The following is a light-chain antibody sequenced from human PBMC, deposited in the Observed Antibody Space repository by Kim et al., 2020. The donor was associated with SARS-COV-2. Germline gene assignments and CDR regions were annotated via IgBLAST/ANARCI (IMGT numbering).Light chain of an antibody. CDR3: QQHNAYPPT. J-gene: IGKJ4*01. CDR2: DAS. Sequence: ASVGDGVTITCRASQGISRSLAWYQQKPGKAPELLIYDASTLQRGVPSRFSGSGSGTEFTLTITALQPEDFATYYCQQHNAYPPTFGGGTKVDIK. V-gene: IGKV1-9*01. CDR1: QGISRS.